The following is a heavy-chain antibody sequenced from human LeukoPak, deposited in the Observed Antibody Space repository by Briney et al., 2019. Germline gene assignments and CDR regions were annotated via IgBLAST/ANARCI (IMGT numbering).Heavy chain of an antibody. J-gene: IGHJ4*02. CDR3: ARRYCSGTTCYYFDA. Sequence: SETLSLTCTVSGGSIGSSSHYWGWIRQTPGKGLEWIGSIYYSGSTYYNPSLKSRITISVDTSKNQFSLEVSSVTAADTAVYFCARRYCSGTTCYYFDAWGPGTLVTVSS. D-gene: IGHD2-2*01. V-gene: IGHV4-39*01. CDR1: GGSIGSSSHY. CDR2: IYYSGST.